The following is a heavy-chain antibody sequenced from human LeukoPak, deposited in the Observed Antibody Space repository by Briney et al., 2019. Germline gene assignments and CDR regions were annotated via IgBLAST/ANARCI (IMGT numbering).Heavy chain of an antibody. Sequence: PSQTLSLTCTVSNGSISSDTYFWSWIRQPAGKGLEWIGRMSSSGISTYSPSLKSRVTISIDTSKNQFSLKLSSVTAADTAVYYCARAEAYGSGNPNYYMDVWGKGTTVTVSS. D-gene: IGHD3-10*01. J-gene: IGHJ6*03. CDR1: NGSISSDTYF. CDR2: MSSSGIS. V-gene: IGHV4-61*02. CDR3: ARAEAYGSGNPNYYMDV.